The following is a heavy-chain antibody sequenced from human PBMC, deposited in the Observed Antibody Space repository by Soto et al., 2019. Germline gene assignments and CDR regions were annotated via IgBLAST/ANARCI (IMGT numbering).Heavy chain of an antibody. Sequence: SQTLSLTCAISGDSVSSNSAAWNWIRQSPSRGLEWLGRTYYRSKWYNDYAVSVKSRITINPDTSKNQFSLQLNSVTPEDTAVYYCARDSSSSSVIVSSFIDYWGQGTLVTVSS. V-gene: IGHV6-1*01. CDR2: TYYRSKWYN. CDR3: ARDSSSSSVIVSSFIDY. CDR1: GDSVSSNSAA. J-gene: IGHJ4*02. D-gene: IGHD6-6*01.